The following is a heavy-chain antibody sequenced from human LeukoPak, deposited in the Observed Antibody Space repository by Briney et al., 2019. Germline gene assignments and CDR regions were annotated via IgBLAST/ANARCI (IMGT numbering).Heavy chain of an antibody. Sequence: NPSETLSLTCAVSGYSITSSSWWGWIRQPPGKGLEWIGYIYHSGTTYYNPSLQSRVTMSVDTSKNQFSLKLSSVTAVDTAVYYCARTIEYSSSWGLFDYWGQGPLVTVSS. CDR3: ARTIEYSSSWGLFDY. CDR2: IYHSGTT. V-gene: IGHV4-28*01. CDR1: GYSITSSSW. D-gene: IGHD6-6*01. J-gene: IGHJ4*02.